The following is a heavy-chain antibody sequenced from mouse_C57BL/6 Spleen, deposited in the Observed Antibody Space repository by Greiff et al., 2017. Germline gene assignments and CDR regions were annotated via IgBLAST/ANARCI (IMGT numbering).Heavy chain of an antibody. J-gene: IGHJ2*01. V-gene: IGHV1-59*01. Sequence: QVQLQQPGAELVRPGTSVKLSCKASGYTFTSSWMPWVKQRPGQGLEWIGVIDPSDSYTNYNQKFKGKATMTVDTSSSTAYMQLSSLTSEDSAVYYCARGEDYGFDYWGQGTTLTVSS. CDR3: ARGEDYGFDY. CDR2: IDPSDSYT. CDR1: GYTFTSSW. D-gene: IGHD2-4*01.